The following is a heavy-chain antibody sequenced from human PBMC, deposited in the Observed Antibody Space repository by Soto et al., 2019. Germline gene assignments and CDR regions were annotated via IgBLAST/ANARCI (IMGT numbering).Heavy chain of an antibody. CDR2: INAGNGNT. Sequence: GASVKVSCKASGYTFTSYAMHWVRQATGQRLEWMGWINAGNGNTKYSQKFQGRVTITRDTSASTAYMELSSLRSEDTAVYYCARDLFLRVRGVMNYGMDVWGQGTTVTVSS. V-gene: IGHV1-3*01. CDR1: GYTFTSYA. J-gene: IGHJ6*02. CDR3: ARDLFLRVRGVMNYGMDV. D-gene: IGHD3-10*01.